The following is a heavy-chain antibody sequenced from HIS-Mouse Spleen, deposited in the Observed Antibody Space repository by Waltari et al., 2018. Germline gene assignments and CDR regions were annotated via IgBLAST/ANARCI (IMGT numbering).Heavy chain of an antibody. D-gene: IGHD6-13*01. CDR3: AREIPYSSSWYDWYFDL. V-gene: IGHV4-39*07. Sequence: QLQLQESGPGLVKPSETLSLTCTVSGGSISSSSYYWGWIRQPPGKGLEWNGSIYSSGSTYYNPSFTSRDTISLDTSKNQFSLKLSSVTAADTAVYYCAREIPYSSSWYDWYFDLWGRGTLVTVSS. CDR1: GGSISSSSYY. CDR2: IYSSGST. J-gene: IGHJ2*01.